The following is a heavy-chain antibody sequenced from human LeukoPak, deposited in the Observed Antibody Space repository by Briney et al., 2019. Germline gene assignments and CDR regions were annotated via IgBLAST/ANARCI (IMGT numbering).Heavy chain of an antibody. D-gene: IGHD1-26*01. J-gene: IGHJ4*02. CDR3: ARDSGNYRFDF. CDR1: GGSVSHNH. Sequence: SQTLSLTCTVSGGSVSHNHWHWVRQPPGGGLDWIGYFYLMVKTKSNPSFESRVIILKDTSKNQVSLKLLAVTTADTAVYYCARDSGNYRFDFWGQGALVIVAS. CDR2: FYLMVKT. V-gene: IGHV4-59*02.